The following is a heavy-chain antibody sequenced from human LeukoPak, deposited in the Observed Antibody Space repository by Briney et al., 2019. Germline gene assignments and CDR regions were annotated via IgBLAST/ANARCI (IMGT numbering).Heavy chain of an antibody. CDR2: INPSGGST. Sequence: GASVKASCKAFGYTFTSYYMHWVRQAPGQGLEWMGIINPSGGSTSYAQKFHGRVTMTRDTSTSTVYMELSSLSSEDTAVYYCARDRGSYNYYYYYMDVWGKGTTVTISS. CDR3: ARDRGSYNYYYYYMDV. V-gene: IGHV1-46*01. D-gene: IGHD1-26*01. CDR1: GYTFTSYY. J-gene: IGHJ6*03.